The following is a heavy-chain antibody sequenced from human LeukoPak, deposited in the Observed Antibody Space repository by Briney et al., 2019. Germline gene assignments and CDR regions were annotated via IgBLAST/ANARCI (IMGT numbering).Heavy chain of an antibody. D-gene: IGHD6-19*01. J-gene: IGHJ5*02. Sequence: PGGSLRLSCAASGFTFTNYNMDWVRQAPGKGLEWVSSITSSGRYIDYADSVKGRFTISRDNAKNSLYLQMNSLRAEDTAVYYCASTRLRIAVAGTVFDPWGQGTLVTVSS. CDR2: ITSSGRYI. CDR1: GFTFTNYN. CDR3: ASTRLRIAVAGTVFDP. V-gene: IGHV3-21*01.